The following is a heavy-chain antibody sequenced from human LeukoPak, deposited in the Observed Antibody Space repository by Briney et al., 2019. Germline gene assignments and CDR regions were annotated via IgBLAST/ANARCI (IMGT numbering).Heavy chain of an antibody. D-gene: IGHD5-12*01. Sequence: PGGSLRLSCAASGFTFSYYWMHWVRQAPGKGLVWVSRINSDGSSASYADSVKGRFTISRDNAKNTLYLQMNSLRAEDTAVYYCAREGGYDPSEYWGQGTLVTVSS. V-gene: IGHV3-74*01. CDR1: GFTFSYYW. J-gene: IGHJ4*02. CDR3: AREGGYDPSEY. CDR2: INSDGSSA.